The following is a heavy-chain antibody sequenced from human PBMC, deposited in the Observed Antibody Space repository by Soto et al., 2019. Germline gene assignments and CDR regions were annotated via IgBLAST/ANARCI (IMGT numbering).Heavy chain of an antibody. Sequence: QVQLQESGPGLVKPSQTLSLTCTVSGGSISSGGYYWSWIRQHPGKGLEWIGYIYYSGSTYYHPSRKSRVTISVDTCKNRFSLKLSSVTAADMAGYYCESRGSSGYWASFDYWGPGNLVTVSS. CDR3: ESRGSSGYWASFDY. J-gene: IGHJ4*02. CDR1: GGSISSGGYY. V-gene: IGHV4-31*03. D-gene: IGHD3-22*01. CDR2: IYYSGST.